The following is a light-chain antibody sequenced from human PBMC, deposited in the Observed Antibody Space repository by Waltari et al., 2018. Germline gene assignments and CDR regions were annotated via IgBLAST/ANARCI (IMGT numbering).Light chain of an antibody. Sequence: EIVMTQSPVTLSVSPGERATLSCRASQSITSNLAWYQQKPGQAPRLLIYGGSTRATGIPARFKGRRAGTXXTLSISSLQSEXXXVXXCQQYKNWPITFGQGTRLEIK. J-gene: IGKJ5*01. CDR1: QSITSN. CDR2: GGS. CDR3: QQYKNWPIT. V-gene: IGKV3-15*01.